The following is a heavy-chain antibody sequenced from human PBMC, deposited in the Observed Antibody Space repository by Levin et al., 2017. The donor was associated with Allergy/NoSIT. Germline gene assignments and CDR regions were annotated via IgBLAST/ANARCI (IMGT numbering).Heavy chain of an antibody. CDR1: GFTFDDYA. D-gene: IGHD1-26*01. CDR2: ISSNSGAI. J-gene: IGHJ2*01. V-gene: IGHV3-9*01. Sequence: GGSLRLSCAASGFTFDDYAMHWVRQAPGKGLEWVSGISSNSGAIDYADSVKGRFTISRDNVNNFLYLQMNSLRADDTAFYYCAKDMGDYWYFDLWGRGTLVTVSS. CDR3: AKDMGDYWYFDL.